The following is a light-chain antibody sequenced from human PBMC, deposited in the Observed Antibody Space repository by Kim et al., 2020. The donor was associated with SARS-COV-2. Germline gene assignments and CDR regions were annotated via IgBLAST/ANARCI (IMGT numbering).Light chain of an antibody. Sequence: SWGQGYNVTPSSRASQSVSSDLAWYQQKPGQAPRLLICDASTRATGIPARFSGSGSGTDFTLTISSLEPEDFAVYYCQQRSNWLTFGGGTKVDIK. V-gene: IGKV3-11*01. CDR3: QQRSNWLT. CDR1: QSVSSD. CDR2: DAS. J-gene: IGKJ4*01.